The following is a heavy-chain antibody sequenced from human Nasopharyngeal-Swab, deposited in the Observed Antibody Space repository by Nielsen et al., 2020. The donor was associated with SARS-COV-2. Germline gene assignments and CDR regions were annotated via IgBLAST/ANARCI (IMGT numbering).Heavy chain of an antibody. CDR3: AREKTHYDSSGYYYLWFDP. V-gene: IGHV4-59*12. CDR2: FYYSGIT. Sequence: WIRQPPGKGLEWIGYFYYSGITNYNPSLKSRVTILIDTSKNQFSLKLNSVTAADTAVYYCAREKTHYDSSGYYYLWFDPWGQGTLVTVSS. J-gene: IGHJ5*02. D-gene: IGHD3-22*01.